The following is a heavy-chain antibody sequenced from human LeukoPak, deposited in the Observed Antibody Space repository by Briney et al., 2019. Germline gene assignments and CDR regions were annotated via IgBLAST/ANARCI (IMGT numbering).Heavy chain of an antibody. CDR1: GYTFSSYD. J-gene: IGHJ4*02. D-gene: IGHD2-2*01. Sequence: GGSLRLSCAASGYTFSSYDMNWVRRARGKGVEWVSGTGSTGVSTFYADSVKGRFTVSRDNSKNTLSLQMNSLRAEDTAVYYCAKDPGVVPAHYFDYWGQGTLVTVSS. CDR3: AKDPGVVPAHYFDY. V-gene: IGHV3-23*01. CDR2: TGSTGVST.